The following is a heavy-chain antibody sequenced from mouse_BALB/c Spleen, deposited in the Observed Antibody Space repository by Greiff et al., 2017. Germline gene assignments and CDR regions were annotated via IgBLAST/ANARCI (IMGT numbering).Heavy chain of an antibody. J-gene: IGHJ3*01. CDR2: ISYDGSN. CDR3: ARGAY. Sequence: EVKLQESEPGLVKPSQSLSLTCSVTGYSITSGYYWNWIRQFPGNKLEWMGYISYDGSNNYNPSLKNRISITRDTSKNQFFLKLNSVTTEDTATYYCARGAYWGQGTLVTVSA. V-gene: IGHV3-6*02. CDR1: GYSITSGYY.